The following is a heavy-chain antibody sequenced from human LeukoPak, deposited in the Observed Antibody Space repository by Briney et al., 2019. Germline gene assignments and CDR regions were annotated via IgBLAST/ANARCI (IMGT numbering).Heavy chain of an antibody. CDR1: GFTFSSYA. CDR3: ARESTVTPGY. V-gene: IGHV3-30-3*01. Sequence: GGSLRLSCAASGFTFSSYAMHWVRQAPGKGLEWVAVISYDGSNKYYADSVKGRFTISRDNSKNTLYLQINSLRAEDTAVYYCARESTVTPGYWGQGTLVTVSS. D-gene: IGHD4-17*01. J-gene: IGHJ4*02. CDR2: ISYDGSNK.